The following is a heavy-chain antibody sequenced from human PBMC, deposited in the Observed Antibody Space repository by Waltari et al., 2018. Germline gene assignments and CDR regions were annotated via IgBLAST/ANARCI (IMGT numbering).Heavy chain of an antibody. CDR1: GDSMTSNSW. Sequence: QVQLQESGPGLVKPSGTLSLTCPVSGDSMTSNSWWSWVRQPPGRGLEWSGQLHRSGKTDYNPALESRVTVSMDTSNNQFSLKVTSATAADTAVYYCARDRGRGLYLDSWGQGTLVTVSP. CDR3: ARDRGRGLYLDS. V-gene: IGHV4-4*02. J-gene: IGHJ4*02. D-gene: IGHD1-26*01. CDR2: LHRSGKT.